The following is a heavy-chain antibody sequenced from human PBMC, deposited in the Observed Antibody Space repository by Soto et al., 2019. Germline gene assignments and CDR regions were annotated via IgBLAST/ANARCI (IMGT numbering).Heavy chain of an antibody. CDR2: VSGGSATT. CDR3: AKTGIYGSLDDYYYYGMDV. V-gene: IGHV3-23*01. D-gene: IGHD3-10*01. Sequence: PGGSLRLSCAASGFTFSSYAMSWVRQAPGKGLKWVSAVSGGSATTNYADSVKGRFTISRDNSKNTLYLQMNSLRVEDTAVYYCAKTGIYGSLDDYYYYGMDVWGQGTTVTVSS. CDR1: GFTFSSYA. J-gene: IGHJ6*02.